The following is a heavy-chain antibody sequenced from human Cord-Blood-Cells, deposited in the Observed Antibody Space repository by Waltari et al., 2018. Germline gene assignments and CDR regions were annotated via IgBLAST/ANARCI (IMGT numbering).Heavy chain of an antibody. CDR2: INAGNGNT. V-gene: IGHV1-3*01. J-gene: IGHJ4*02. D-gene: IGHD6-19*01. Sequence: QVQLVQSGAEVKKPGASVKVSCKASGYTFTSYAMHWVCQAPGQRLEWMGWINAGNGNTKYSQKFQGRVTITRDTSASTAYMELSSLRSEDTAVYYCAREGRRAIAVAGYYDYWGQGTLVTVSS. CDR1: GYTFTSYA. CDR3: AREGRRAIAVAGYYDY.